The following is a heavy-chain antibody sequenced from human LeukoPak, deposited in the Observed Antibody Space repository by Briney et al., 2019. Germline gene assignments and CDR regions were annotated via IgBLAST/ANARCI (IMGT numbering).Heavy chain of an antibody. CDR2: ISDSGGRT. CDR1: GITLSNYG. J-gene: IGHJ4*02. Sequence: GGSLRLSCAVSGITLSNYGMSWVRQAPGKGLEWVAGISDSGGRTNYADSVKGRFTISRDNPKNTLYLQMNSLRAEDTALYFCAKRGVVIRAILVGFHKEAYYFDSWGQGALVTVSS. D-gene: IGHD2-21*01. V-gene: IGHV3-23*01. CDR3: AKRGVVIRAILVGFHKEAYYFDS.